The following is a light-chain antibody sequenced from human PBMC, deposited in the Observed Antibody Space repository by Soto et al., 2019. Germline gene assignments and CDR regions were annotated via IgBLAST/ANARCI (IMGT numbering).Light chain of an antibody. CDR3: QQRSKWPPT. Sequence: ETVMTQSPATLSVSPGERATLSCRASQSVSSDLAWYQQRPGQAPRVLIYGASTRATGFPARFSGSGSGTEFTLTISSLQSEDFAIYYCQQRSKWPPTFGQGTKVDIK. CDR1: QSVSSD. CDR2: GAS. J-gene: IGKJ1*01. V-gene: IGKV3-15*01.